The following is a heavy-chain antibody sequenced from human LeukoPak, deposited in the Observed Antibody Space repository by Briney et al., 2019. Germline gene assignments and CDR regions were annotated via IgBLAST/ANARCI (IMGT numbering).Heavy chain of an antibody. D-gene: IGHD2-2*01. J-gene: IGHJ4*01. Sequence: ASVKVSCKVSGYTLTELSMHWVRQAPGKGLEWVGGFDPEDGETIYAQKFQSRVTMTEDTSTDTAYMELSSLRSEDTAVYYCATDIVVVPAATRDYWGQGTLVTVSS. CDR3: ATDIVVVPAATRDY. V-gene: IGHV1-24*01. CDR1: GYTLTELS. CDR2: FDPEDGET.